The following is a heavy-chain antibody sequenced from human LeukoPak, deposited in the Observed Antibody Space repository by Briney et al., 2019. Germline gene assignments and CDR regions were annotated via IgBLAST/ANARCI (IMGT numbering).Heavy chain of an antibody. CDR3: ARSSYPETAMVPFDF. Sequence: AGGSLRLSCAASGFSFSAYSMNWVRQAPGKGLEWVSYISSSSGTIYYADSGRGRFTISRDNAKNSLYLQMSSLRDEDTAVYYCARSSYPETAMVPFDFWGQGTLVTVSS. J-gene: IGHJ4*02. CDR1: GFSFSAYS. D-gene: IGHD5-18*01. V-gene: IGHV3-48*02. CDR2: ISSSSGTI.